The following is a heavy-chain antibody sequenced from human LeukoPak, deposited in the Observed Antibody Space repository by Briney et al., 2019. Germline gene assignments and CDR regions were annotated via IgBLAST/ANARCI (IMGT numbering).Heavy chain of an antibody. V-gene: IGHV3-74*01. J-gene: IGHJ4*02. D-gene: IGHD2/OR15-2a*01. CDR3: VSFYETY. Sequence: GGSLRLSCAVSGFSFNNYAMTWVRQVPGKGLVWVSHINSDGSWTSYADSVKGRFTISKDNAKNTVYLQMNSLRAEDTAVYYCVSFYETYWGRGTLVTVSS. CDR1: GFSFNNYA. CDR2: INSDGSWT.